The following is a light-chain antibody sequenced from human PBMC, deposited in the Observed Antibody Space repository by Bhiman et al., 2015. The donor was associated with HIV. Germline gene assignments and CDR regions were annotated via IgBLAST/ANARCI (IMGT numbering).Light chain of an antibody. CDR1: SRDIGVYNY. CDR3: SSLTSSITYV. CDR2: DVS. V-gene: IGLV2-14*01. Sequence: QSALTQPASVSGSPGQSITISCTGTSRDIGVYNYVSWYQQRPGKAPKLMISDVSKRPSGVSNRFSGSKSGNTASLTISGLQAEDEADYYCSSLTSSITYVFGTGTNVTVL. J-gene: IGLJ1*01.